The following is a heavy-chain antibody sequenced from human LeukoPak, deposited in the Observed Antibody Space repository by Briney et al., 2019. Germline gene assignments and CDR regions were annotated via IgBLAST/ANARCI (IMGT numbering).Heavy chain of an antibody. V-gene: IGHV4-39*01. CDR3: ARQVGATTLIDT. J-gene: IGHJ5*02. CDR1: GGSIGSRNHY. Sequence: SETLSLTCTVSGGSIGSRNHYWGWIRQPPGKGLEWMASVYVIGTNYSNPSLKSRVTVSVDTSKNQLSLKLTSVTAADTALYHCARQVGATTLIDTWGQGTLVTVSS. D-gene: IGHD1-26*01. CDR2: VYVIGTN.